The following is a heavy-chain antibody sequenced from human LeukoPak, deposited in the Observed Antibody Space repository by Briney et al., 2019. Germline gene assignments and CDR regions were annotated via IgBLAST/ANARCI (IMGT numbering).Heavy chain of an antibody. J-gene: IGHJ5*02. CDR3: ARDHYYDSSGYYPPDH. D-gene: IGHD3-22*01. CDR1: GFTFSSYG. Sequence: GGSLRLSCAASGFTFSSYGMHWVRQAPGKGLEWVAVIWYDGSNKHYADSVKGRFTISRDNSKNTLYLQMNSLRAEDTAVYYCARDHYYDSSGYYPPDHWGQGTLVTVSS. V-gene: IGHV3-33*01. CDR2: IWYDGSNK.